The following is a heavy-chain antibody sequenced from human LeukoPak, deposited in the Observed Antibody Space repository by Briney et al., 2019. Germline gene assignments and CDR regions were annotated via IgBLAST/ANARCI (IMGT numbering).Heavy chain of an antibody. J-gene: IGHJ4*02. V-gene: IGHV3-30*02. CDR2: IRYDGSNK. CDR1: GFSFSTYG. Sequence: HPGGSLRLSCAASGFSFSTYGMHWVRQAPGKGLEWVAFIRYDGSNKYYADSVKGRFTISRDNSKNTLYLQMNSLRAEDTAVYYCATLISPYDYWGQGTLVLVSS. CDR3: ATLISPYDY.